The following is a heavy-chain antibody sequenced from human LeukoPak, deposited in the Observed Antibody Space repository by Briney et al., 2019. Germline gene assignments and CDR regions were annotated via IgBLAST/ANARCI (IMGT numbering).Heavy chain of an antibody. D-gene: IGHD3-10*01. Sequence: GESLKISCKGSGYSFTSYWIGWVRQMPGKGLEWMGIIYPGDSDTRYSPSFQGQVTMSADKSISTAYLQWSSLKASDTAMYYCARSYGSGSYGGAFDIWGQGTMVTVSS. V-gene: IGHV5-51*01. CDR1: GYSFTSYW. CDR2: IYPGDSDT. CDR3: ARSYGSGSYGGAFDI. J-gene: IGHJ3*02.